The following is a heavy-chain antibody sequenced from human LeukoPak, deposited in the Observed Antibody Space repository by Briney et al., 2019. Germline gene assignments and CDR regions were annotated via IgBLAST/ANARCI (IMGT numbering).Heavy chain of an antibody. D-gene: IGHD6-19*01. CDR2: IYHNGGT. CDR1: GGSIRSSNYY. CDR3: ARRAVTGTGVDAFDI. V-gene: IGHV4-39*01. J-gene: IGHJ3*02. Sequence: PSETLSLTCTVSGGSIRSSNYYWGWIRQPPGKGLEWIGTIYHNGGTYYNPSLQSRATISVDTSKNQFSLKLNSVTAPDTGIYYCARRAVTGTGVDAFDIWGQGTMVTVSS.